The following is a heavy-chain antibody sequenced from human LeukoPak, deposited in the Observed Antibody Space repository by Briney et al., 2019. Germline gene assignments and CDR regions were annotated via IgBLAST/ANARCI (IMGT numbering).Heavy chain of an antibody. CDR1: GFTFSSYW. Sequence: GGSLRLSCAASGFTFSSYWMSWVREAPGKGLEWVANIKQDGSEKYYVDSVKGRFTISRDNAKNSLYLQMNSLRAEDTAVYYCARAFRYCSSTSCYYNYWGQGTLVTVSS. CDR2: IKQDGSEK. CDR3: ARAFRYCSSTSCYYNY. V-gene: IGHV3-7*01. J-gene: IGHJ4*02. D-gene: IGHD2-2*01.